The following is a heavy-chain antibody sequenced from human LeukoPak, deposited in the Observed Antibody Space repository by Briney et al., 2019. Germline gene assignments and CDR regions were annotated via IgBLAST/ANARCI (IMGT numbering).Heavy chain of an antibody. CDR3: ARDRGIAIDY. CDR2: IYTSGST. D-gene: IGHD6-13*01. Sequence: SETLSLTCTVSGGSISSGSYYCSWIRQPAGTGLEWIGRIYTSGSTNYNPSLKSRVTISVDTSKNQFSLKLSSVTAADTAVYYCARDRGIAIDYWGQGTLVTVSS. V-gene: IGHV4-61*02. J-gene: IGHJ4*02. CDR1: GGSISSGSYY.